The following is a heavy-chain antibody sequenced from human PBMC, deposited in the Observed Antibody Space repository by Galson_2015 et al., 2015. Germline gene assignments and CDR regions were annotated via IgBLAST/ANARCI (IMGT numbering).Heavy chain of an antibody. CDR3: AANYYGSGNFYK. V-gene: IGHV3-7*01. CDR1: GFTFGTCW. J-gene: IGHJ4*02. D-gene: IGHD3-10*01. CDR2: IRQDAGEE. Sequence: SLRLSCAASGFTFGTCWMNWVRQAPGKGLEWVANIRQDAGEEYYVDSVRGRFTISRDNAKNTLYLQMNSLRAEDTAVYYCAANYYGSGNFYKWGQGTLVTVSS.